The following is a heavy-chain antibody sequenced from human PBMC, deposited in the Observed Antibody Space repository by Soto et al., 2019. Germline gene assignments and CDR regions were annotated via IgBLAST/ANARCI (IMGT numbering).Heavy chain of an antibody. D-gene: IGHD2-8*01. CDR3: ARVGIVLMVYVQHYGMDV. CDR1: GFTFSSYA. Sequence: GGSLRLSCAASGFTFSSYAMHWVRQAPGKGLEWVAVISYDGSNKYYADSVKGRFTISRDNSKNTLYLQMNSLRAEDTAVYYCARVGIVLMVYVQHYGMDVWGQGTTVTVSS. J-gene: IGHJ6*02. V-gene: IGHV3-30-3*01. CDR2: ISYDGSNK.